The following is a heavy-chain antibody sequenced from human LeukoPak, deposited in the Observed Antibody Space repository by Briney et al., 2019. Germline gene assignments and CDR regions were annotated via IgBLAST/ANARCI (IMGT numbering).Heavy chain of an antibody. J-gene: IGHJ4*02. CDR2: IYHSGST. V-gene: IGHV4-4*02. D-gene: IGHD2-15*01. CDR3: ARTLLYGWLDY. CDR1: GDSTSSSNW. Sequence: PSETLSLTCAVSGDSTSSSNWWNWVRQSPGKGLEWIGEIYHSGSTNYNPSLKSRVTISVDKSKNQFSLKLNSVTAADTAVYSCARTLLYGWLDYWGQGTLVTVSS.